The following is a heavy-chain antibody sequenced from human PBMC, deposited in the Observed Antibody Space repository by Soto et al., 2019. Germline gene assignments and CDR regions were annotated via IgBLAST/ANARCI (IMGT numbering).Heavy chain of an antibody. V-gene: IGHV4-30-2*05. CDR2: IYYSGST. CDR1: GGSISSGGYS. CDR3: ASYRVGHAFDI. J-gene: IGHJ3*02. D-gene: IGHD2-21*01. Sequence: SETLSLTCAVSGGSISSGGYSWSWIRQPPGKGLEWIGYIYYSGSTYYNPSLKSRVTISVDTSKNQFSLKLSSVTAADTAVYYCASYRVGHAFDIWGQGTMVTVSS.